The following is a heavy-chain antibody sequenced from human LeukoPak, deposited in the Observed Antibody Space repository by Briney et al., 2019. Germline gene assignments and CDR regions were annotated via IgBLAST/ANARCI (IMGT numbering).Heavy chain of an antibody. J-gene: IGHJ6*02. CDR3: VHCGGDCYPCCGMDG. Sequence: GGSLRLSCAASGFTFSSYAMSWVRQAPGKGLEWVSVISGSGGSTYYADSVKGRFTISRDNSKNTLYLQMNSLRAEDTAVYYCVHCGGDCYPCCGMDGWGQGTTVTVSS. V-gene: IGHV3-23*01. CDR1: GFTFSSYA. D-gene: IGHD2-21*02. CDR2: ISGSGGST.